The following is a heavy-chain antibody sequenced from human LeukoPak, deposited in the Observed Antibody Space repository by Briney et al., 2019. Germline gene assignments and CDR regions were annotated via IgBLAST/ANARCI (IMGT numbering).Heavy chain of an antibody. CDR2: INANSGGT. CDR3: TSDTYYYDSTGLGHWFDP. J-gene: IGHJ5*02. D-gene: IGHD3-22*01. CDR1: GYTFTGYY. V-gene: IGHV1-2*02. Sequence: VASVKVSCKASGYTFTGYYMHWVRQAPGQGLEWMGWINANSGGTNYAQKFQGRVTMTRDTSISTAYMELSSLRSDDTAVYYCTSDTYYYDSTGLGHWFDPWGQGTLVTVSS.